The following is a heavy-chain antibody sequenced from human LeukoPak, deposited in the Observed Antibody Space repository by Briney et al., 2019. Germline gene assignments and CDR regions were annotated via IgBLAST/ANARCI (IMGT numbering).Heavy chain of an antibody. Sequence: ASVKVSCKVSGYTLTELSMHWVRQAPGRGLEWMGGFDPEDGETIYAQKFQGRVTMTEDTSTDTAYMELSSLRSEDTAVYYCATEGLRLGELSLGSTWGQGTLVTVSS. CDR2: FDPEDGET. D-gene: IGHD3-16*02. J-gene: IGHJ4*02. CDR1: GYTLTELS. V-gene: IGHV1-24*01. CDR3: ATEGLRLGELSLGST.